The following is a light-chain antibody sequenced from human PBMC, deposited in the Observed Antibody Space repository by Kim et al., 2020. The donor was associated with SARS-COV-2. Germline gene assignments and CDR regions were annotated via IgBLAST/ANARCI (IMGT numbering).Light chain of an antibody. CDR2: GAS. Sequence: ASLGDRVTITCRASEDISNHLAWFQQKPGKAPKSLIYGASNLQSGVPSKFSGSGSGTDFTLTIDSLQSEDFATYYCQHYHSYPLTLGQGTRLEIK. J-gene: IGKJ5*01. CDR1: EDISNH. V-gene: IGKV1-16*02. CDR3: QHYHSYPLT.